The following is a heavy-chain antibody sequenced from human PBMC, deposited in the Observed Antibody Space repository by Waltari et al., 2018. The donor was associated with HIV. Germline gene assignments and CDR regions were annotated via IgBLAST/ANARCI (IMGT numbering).Heavy chain of an antibody. V-gene: IGHV3-30*18. D-gene: IGHD1-26*01. J-gene: IGHJ4*01. CDR2: ISCDGRHI. CDR1: GITFYNYG. CDR3: AKEGWDLLEFGYYFDS. Sequence: VQLVESGGGVVQPGGSLSLSCGASGITFYNYGIHLVRQAPGKGLDWVESISCDGRHIYYADSVNGRFTMSRDNSKNTMYLQITSLRPEDTTVYSCAKEGWDLLEFGYYFDSWGQGTLVTVSS.